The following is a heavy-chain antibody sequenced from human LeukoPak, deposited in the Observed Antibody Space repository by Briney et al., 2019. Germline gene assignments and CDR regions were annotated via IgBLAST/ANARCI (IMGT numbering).Heavy chain of an antibody. CDR3: AADRAGSYLRFVY. CDR2: ISGGGGRT. J-gene: IGHJ4*02. D-gene: IGHD3-10*01. Sequence: PGGSLRLSCAASGFTFGSYAMNWVPKAPGKGLDWVSPISGGGGRTYYADSVKGRFTISRDNAKNSLYLQMNSLRDEDTAVYYCAADRAGSYLRFVYWGQGTPVTVSS. CDR1: GFTFGSYA. V-gene: IGHV3-23*01.